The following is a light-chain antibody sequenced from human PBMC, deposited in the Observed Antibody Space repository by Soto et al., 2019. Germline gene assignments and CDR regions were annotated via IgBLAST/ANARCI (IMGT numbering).Light chain of an antibody. CDR3: QQFNNWPRT. CDR2: GAS. V-gene: IGKV3-15*01. Sequence: EIVMTQSPATLSVSPGERATLSCRASQSVSSNLAWYQQKPGQAPRLLIYGASTRATGIPARFSGSGSGTESTLTISSLQSEDFAVYYCQQFNNWPRTFGLGTKVDIK. CDR1: QSVSSN. J-gene: IGKJ1*01.